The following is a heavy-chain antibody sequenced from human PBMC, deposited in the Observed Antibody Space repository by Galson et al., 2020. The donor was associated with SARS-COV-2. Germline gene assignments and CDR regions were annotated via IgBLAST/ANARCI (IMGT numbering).Heavy chain of an antibody. Sequence: GESLKISCAASGFTFSSYAMSWVRQAPGKGLEWVSAISGSGGSTYYADSVKGRFTISRDNSKNTLYLQMNSLRAEDTAVYYCAKPFLRLPASPFDYWGQGTLVTVSS. J-gene: IGHJ4*02. D-gene: IGHD4-17*01. CDR2: ISGSGGST. CDR1: GFTFSSYA. V-gene: IGHV3-23*01. CDR3: AKPFLRLPASPFDY.